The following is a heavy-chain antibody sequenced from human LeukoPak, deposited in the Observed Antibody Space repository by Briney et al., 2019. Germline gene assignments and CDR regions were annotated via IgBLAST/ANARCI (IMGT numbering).Heavy chain of an antibody. CDR1: GFTFSTYN. Sequence: GGSLRLSCVASGFTFSTYNMNWVRQAPGKGLEWVSYISSSGTTTYYAASVKGRFTISRDNAKNSLYLQMNSLRAEDTAVYYCARGYGSGSSHIDYWGQGTLVTVSS. CDR3: ARGYGSGSSHIDY. D-gene: IGHD3-10*01. V-gene: IGHV3-48*04. J-gene: IGHJ4*02. CDR2: ISSSGTTT.